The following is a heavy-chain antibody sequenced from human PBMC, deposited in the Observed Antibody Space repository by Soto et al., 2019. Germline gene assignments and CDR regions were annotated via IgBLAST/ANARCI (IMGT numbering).Heavy chain of an antibody. CDR2: ISYDGSNK. J-gene: IGHJ4*02. Sequence: PGGSLRLSCAASGVTFSSYAMHWVRQAPGKGLEWVAVISYDGSNKYYADSVKGRFTISRDNSKNTLYLQMNSLRAEDTAVYYCARDSGDYYDSSGYRFDYWGQGTLVTVSS. V-gene: IGHV3-30-3*01. CDR3: ARDSGDYYDSSGYRFDY. CDR1: GVTFSSYA. D-gene: IGHD3-22*01.